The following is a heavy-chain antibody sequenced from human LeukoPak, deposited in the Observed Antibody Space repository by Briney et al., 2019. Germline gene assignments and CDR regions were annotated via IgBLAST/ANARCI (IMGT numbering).Heavy chain of an antibody. J-gene: IGHJ4*02. Sequence: ASVKVPCKASGYSFPAKYMHWVRQAPGQGLEWMGWINPNSGDTTSAQKFQGRVTMTRDTSISTAYMELSSLTSDDTAVYYCARGEYRYAVDYWGQGTLVTVSS. D-gene: IGHD5-18*01. V-gene: IGHV1-2*02. CDR2: INPNSGDT. CDR1: GYSFPAKY. CDR3: ARGEYRYAVDY.